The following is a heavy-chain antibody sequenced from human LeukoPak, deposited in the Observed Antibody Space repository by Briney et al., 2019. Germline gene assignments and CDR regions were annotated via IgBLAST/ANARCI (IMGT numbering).Heavy chain of an antibody. D-gene: IGHD6-19*01. Sequence: GGPLSLSCAASGFTFSSSAIIWVRQPPGKALEWVSAIGVVGGSTHYADSVEGRFTSSRDNSKSTLYLQMNSLRAEDTAVYYCAKGGWLEYWGQGTLVTVSS. J-gene: IGHJ4*02. CDR3: AKGGWLEY. CDR1: GFTFSSSA. V-gene: IGHV3-23*01. CDR2: IGVVGGST.